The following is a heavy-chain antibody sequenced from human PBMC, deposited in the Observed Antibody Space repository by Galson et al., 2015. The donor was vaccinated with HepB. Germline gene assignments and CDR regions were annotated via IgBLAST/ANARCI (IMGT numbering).Heavy chain of an antibody. D-gene: IGHD5-24*01. V-gene: IGHV3-21*01. CDR1: GFTFSSYS. CDR2: ISSSSSYI. Sequence: SPRLSCAASGFTFSSYSMNWVRQAPGKGLEWVSSISSSSSYIYYADSVKGRFTISRDNAKNSLYLQMNSLRAEDTAVYYCARDLVDDAFDIWGQGTMVTVSS. J-gene: IGHJ3*02. CDR3: ARDLVDDAFDI.